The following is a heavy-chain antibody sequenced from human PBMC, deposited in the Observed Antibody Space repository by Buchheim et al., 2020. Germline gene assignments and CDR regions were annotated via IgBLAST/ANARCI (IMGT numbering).Heavy chain of an antibody. CDR2: ISYDGSNK. J-gene: IGHJ4*02. CDR1: GFTFSSYA. Sequence: QVQLVESGGGVVQPGRSLRLSCAASGFTFSSYAMHWVRQAPGKGLEWVAVISYDGSNKYYADSVKGRFTISRDNSKNTLYLQMNSLRAEDTAVYYCARDGSDFWSGYQQPYYFDYWGQGTL. V-gene: IGHV3-30-3*01. D-gene: IGHD3-3*01. CDR3: ARDGSDFWSGYQQPYYFDY.